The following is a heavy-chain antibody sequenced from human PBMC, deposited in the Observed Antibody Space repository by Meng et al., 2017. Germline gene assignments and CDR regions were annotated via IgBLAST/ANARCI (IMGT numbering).Heavy chain of an antibody. J-gene: IGHJ2*01. V-gene: IGHV4-34*01. CDR1: GGSFSGYY. CDR2: INHSGST. CDR3: ARGRTRRGYYDSSGYLRYFDL. Sequence: HPQQWGPELSNASEPLSPTCAVYGGSFSGYYWSWIRQPPGKGLEWIGEINHSGSTNYNPSLKSRVTISVDTSKNQFSLKLSSVTAADTAVYYCARGRTRRGYYDSSGYLRYFDLWGRGTLVTVSS. D-gene: IGHD3-22*01.